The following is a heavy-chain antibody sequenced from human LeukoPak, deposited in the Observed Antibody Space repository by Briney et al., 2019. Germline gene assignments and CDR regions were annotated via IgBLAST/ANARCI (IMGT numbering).Heavy chain of an antibody. CDR2: ISYDGSNK. Sequence: GRSLRLSCAASGFTFSSYGMHWVRQAPGKGLEWVAVISYDGSNKYYADSVKGRFTISRDNSKNTLYLQMNSLRAEDTAVYYCAKGAGITFGGVIAPFDYWGQGTLVTVSS. D-gene: IGHD3-16*02. CDR3: AKGAGITFGGVIAPFDY. J-gene: IGHJ4*02. V-gene: IGHV3-30*18. CDR1: GFTFSSYG.